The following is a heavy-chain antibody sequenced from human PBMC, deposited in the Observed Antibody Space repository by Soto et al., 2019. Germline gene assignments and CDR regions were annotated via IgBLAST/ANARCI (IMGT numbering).Heavy chain of an antibody. Sequence: QMQLVQSGPEVKKPETSVKVSCKTSGFTFRSSAVQWVRQARGQRLEWIGWLVVGTGNTNYAQKFQQRVTISSDRSTNTVSMELSSLTSEDTAVYYCATGAYCSGGSCSDYYYYYYGMDLWGQGTTVTVSS. J-gene: IGHJ6*02. V-gene: IGHV1-58*01. CDR3: ATGAYCSGGSCSDYYYYYYGMDL. D-gene: IGHD2-15*01. CDR1: GFTFRSSA. CDR2: LVVGTGNT.